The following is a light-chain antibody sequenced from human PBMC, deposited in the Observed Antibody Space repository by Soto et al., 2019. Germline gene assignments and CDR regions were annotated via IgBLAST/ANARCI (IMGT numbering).Light chain of an antibody. J-gene: IGKJ3*01. CDR2: DAS. Sequence: DIPMTQSPSSLSASVGDRVTITCQASQDISNYLNWYQQNPGKAPKLLIYDASNLETGVPSRFSGSGSGTDFTFTISSLQHEDIAPYYCQPYANLTPFTFGPGTKVDIK. CDR1: QDISNY. CDR3: QPYANLTPFT. V-gene: IGKV1-33*01.